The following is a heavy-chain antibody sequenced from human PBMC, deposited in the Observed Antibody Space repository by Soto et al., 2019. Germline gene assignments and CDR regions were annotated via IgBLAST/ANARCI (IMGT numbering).Heavy chain of an antibody. CDR1: GGSVSSGSYY. J-gene: IGHJ4*02. CDR3: ARDRRGTNYYDSSGYYYVL. Sequence: SETLSLTCTVSGGSVSSGSYYWSWIRQPPGKGLEWIGYIYYSGSTNYNPSLKSRVTISVDTSKNQFSLKLSSVTAADTAVYYCARDRRGTNYYDSSGYYYVLWGQGTLVTVSS. V-gene: IGHV4-61*01. CDR2: IYYSGST. D-gene: IGHD3-22*01.